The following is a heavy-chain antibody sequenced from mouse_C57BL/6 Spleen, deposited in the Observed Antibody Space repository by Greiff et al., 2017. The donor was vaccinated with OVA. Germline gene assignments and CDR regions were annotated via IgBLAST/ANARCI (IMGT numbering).Heavy chain of an antibody. CDR1: GFTFSNYW. CDR2: IRLKSDNYAT. D-gene: IGHD1-1*01. CDR3: TVDYYGSSLYWYFDG. V-gene: IGHV6-3*01. J-gene: IGHJ1*03. Sequence: EVMLVESGGGLVQPGGSMKLSCVASGFTFSNYWMNWVRQSPEKGLEWVAQIRLKSDNYATHYAESVKGRFTISRDDSKSSVYLQMNNLRAEDTGIYYCTVDYYGSSLYWYFDGWGTGTTVTVSS.